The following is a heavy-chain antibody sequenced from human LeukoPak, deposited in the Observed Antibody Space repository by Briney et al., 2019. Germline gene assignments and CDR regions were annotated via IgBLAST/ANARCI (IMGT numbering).Heavy chain of an antibody. J-gene: IGHJ4*02. CDR3: ARGRGSLTY. D-gene: IGHD3-10*01. V-gene: IGHV4-59*01. CDR2: FYDTRSP. CDR1: GGSISLYY. Sequence: SETLSLTCTVSGGSISLYYRSWIRQPPGKGLEWIGYFYDTRSPKYNPSLERRVTISVDMSRNQFSLNLTSVTAADTAVYYCARGRGSLTYWGQGTLATVSS.